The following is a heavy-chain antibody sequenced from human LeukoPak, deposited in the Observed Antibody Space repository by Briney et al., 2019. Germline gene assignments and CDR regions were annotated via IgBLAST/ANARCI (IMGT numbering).Heavy chain of an antibody. Sequence: PGGSLRLSCAASGFTFDDYAMHWVRQAPGKGLEWVSGISWNSGSIGCADSVKGRFTISRDNAKNSLYLQMNSLRAEDTALYYCAKSHGDSYGFSDYWGQGTLVTVSS. CDR1: GFTFDDYA. D-gene: IGHD5-18*01. V-gene: IGHV3-9*01. CDR2: ISWNSGSI. J-gene: IGHJ4*02. CDR3: AKSHGDSYGFSDY.